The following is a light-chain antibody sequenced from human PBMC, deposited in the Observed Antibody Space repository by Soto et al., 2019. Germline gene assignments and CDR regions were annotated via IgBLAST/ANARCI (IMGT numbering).Light chain of an antibody. Sequence: IVLTQSPGTLSLSPWERSTLSCRASQSVSSYLAWYQQKPGQAPRLLIYDASNRATGIPARFSGSGSGTDFTLTISSLEPEDFAVYYCQQRSNWPRTFGQGTKVDI. V-gene: IGKV3-11*01. CDR1: QSVSSY. CDR3: QQRSNWPRT. CDR2: DAS. J-gene: IGKJ1*01.